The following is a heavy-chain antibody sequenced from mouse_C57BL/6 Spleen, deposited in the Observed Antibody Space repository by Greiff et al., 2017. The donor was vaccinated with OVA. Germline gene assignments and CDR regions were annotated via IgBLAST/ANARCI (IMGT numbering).Heavy chain of an antibody. Sequence: EVPLVESGGGLVKPGGSLKLSCAASGFTFSDYGMHWVRQAPEKGLEWVADMSSGSSTIYYADTVKGRFTISRDNAKNTLFLLMGIMRSEDTAMYSCARNRGDWFAYWGQGTLVTVSA. CDR2: MSSGSSTI. V-gene: IGHV5-17*01. CDR1: GFTFSDYG. J-gene: IGHJ3*01. CDR3: ARNRGDWFAY. D-gene: IGHD2-14*01.